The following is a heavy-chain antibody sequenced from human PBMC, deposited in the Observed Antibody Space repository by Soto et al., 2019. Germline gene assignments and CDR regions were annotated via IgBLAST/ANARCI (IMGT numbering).Heavy chain of an antibody. CDR3: AKTANGWFCASDI. V-gene: IGHV3-23*01. CDR2: ISGSGGTT. J-gene: IGHJ3*02. D-gene: IGHD6-19*01. CDR1: GFTFSSYA. Sequence: EVQLLEPGGGLVQPGGSLRLSCAASGFTFSSYAMSWVRQAPGKGLEWVSAISGSGGTTYYADSVKGRLTFSRDNSTNTLYLQINSLRAEDTTVYYCAKTANGWFCASDIWGQGTMVTVSS.